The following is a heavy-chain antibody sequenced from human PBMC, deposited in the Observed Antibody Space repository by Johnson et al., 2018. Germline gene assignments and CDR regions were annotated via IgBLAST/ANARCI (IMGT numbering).Heavy chain of an antibody. CDR2: MNPNSGNT. CDR1: GYTFTSYD. D-gene: IGHD2-8*01. V-gene: IGHV1-8*01. J-gene: IGHJ6*03. CDR3: ARGPIFGTNLDYCYYYRDV. Sequence: QVQLVQSGAEVKKPGASVKVSCKASGYTFTSYDINWVRQATGQGLEWMGWMNPNSGNTGYAQKFQGRVTMTRNTSISTAYMELSSLRSEDTAVDYCARGPIFGTNLDYCYYYRDVWGKGTTVTVSS.